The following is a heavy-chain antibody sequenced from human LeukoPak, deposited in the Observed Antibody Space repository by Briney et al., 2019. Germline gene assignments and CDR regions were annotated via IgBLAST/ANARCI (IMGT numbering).Heavy chain of an antibody. J-gene: IGHJ6*04. CDR1: GYTFTSYA. CDR2: INAGNGNT. V-gene: IGHV1-3*01. Sequence: ASVKVSCKASGYTFTSYAMHWVRQAPGQRLEWMGWINAGNGNTKYSQKCQGRVTITRDTSASTAYMELSSLRSEDTAVYYCARGYGDYAAYYYGMDVWGKGTTVTVSS. D-gene: IGHD4-17*01. CDR3: ARGYGDYAAYYYGMDV.